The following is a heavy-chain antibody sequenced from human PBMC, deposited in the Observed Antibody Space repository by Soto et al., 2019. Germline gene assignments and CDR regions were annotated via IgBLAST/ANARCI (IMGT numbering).Heavy chain of an antibody. V-gene: IGHV1-18*01. CDR3: ARDRITIFGDLPIDY. D-gene: IGHD3-3*01. CDR1: GYTFTSYG. CDR2: ISAYNGNT. Sequence: QVQLVQSGAEVKKPGASVKVSCKASGYTFTSYGISWVRQAPGQGLEWLGWISAYNGNTNYAQKLQGRVTMTTDTTTSTAYMELRSLRSDDTAVYYCARDRITIFGDLPIDYWGQGTLVTVSS. J-gene: IGHJ4*02.